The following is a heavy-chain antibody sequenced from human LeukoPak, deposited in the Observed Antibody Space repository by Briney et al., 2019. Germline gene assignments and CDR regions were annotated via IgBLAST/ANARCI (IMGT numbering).Heavy chain of an antibody. J-gene: IGHJ4*02. D-gene: IGHD5-18*01. CDR1: GGTFSSYA. CDR2: IIPIFDTA. V-gene: IGHV1-69*13. CDR3: ARALGSYGYSFDY. Sequence: ASVKVSCKASGGTFSSYAISWVRQAPGQGLEWMGGIIPIFDTANYAQKFQGRVTITADESTSTAYMELSSLRSEDTAVYYCARALGSYGYSFDYWGQGTLSPSPQ.